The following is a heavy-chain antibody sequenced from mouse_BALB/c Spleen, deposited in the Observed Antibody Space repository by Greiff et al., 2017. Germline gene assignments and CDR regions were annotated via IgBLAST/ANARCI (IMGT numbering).Heavy chain of an antibody. J-gene: IGHJ4*01. CDR3: ARRQLGPDYYAMDD. V-gene: IGHV5-6*02. CDR1: GFTFSSYG. Sequence: EVKLMESGGDLVKPGGSLKLSCAASGFTFSSYGMSWVRQTPDKRLEWVATISSGGSYTYYPDSVKGRFTISRDNAKNTLYLQMSSLKSEDTAMYYGARRQLGPDYYAMDDWGQGTSVTVSS. CDR2: ISSGGSYT. D-gene: IGHD3-1*01.